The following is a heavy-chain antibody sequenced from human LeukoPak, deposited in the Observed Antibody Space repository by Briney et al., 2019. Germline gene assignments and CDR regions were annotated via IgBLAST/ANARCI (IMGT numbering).Heavy chain of an antibody. J-gene: IGHJ4*02. CDR1: GFTFSNYW. D-gene: IGHD6-6*01. Sequence: GGSLRLSCAASGFTFSNYWMTWVRQAPGKGLVWVSRISPTGSTTSYADSVKGRFTVSRDNAKNTLYLQVNNLRAEDTAVYYCARGPNSNWSGLDFWGQGTLLTVSS. CDR2: ISPTGSTT. V-gene: IGHV3-74*01. CDR3: ARGPNSNWSGLDF.